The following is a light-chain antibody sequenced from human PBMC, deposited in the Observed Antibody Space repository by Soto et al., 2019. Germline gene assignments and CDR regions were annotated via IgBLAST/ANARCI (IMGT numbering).Light chain of an antibody. CDR3: SSYTSTNTLYV. J-gene: IGLJ1*01. CDR1: NNDVGAYNY. V-gene: IGLV2-14*03. Sequence: QPASVSGSPGQSITISCTGTNNDVGAYNYVSWFQQHPGNAPKLIISEVYLRPSGVSNRFSGSKSGNTASLTISGLQAEDEADYYCSSYTSTNTLYVFGTGTKVTVL. CDR2: EVY.